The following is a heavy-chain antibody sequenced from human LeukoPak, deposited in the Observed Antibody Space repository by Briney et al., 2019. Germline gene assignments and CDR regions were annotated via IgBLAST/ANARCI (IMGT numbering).Heavy chain of an antibody. V-gene: IGHV4-39*01. D-gene: IGHD6-19*01. CDR1: GGSISISNYY. CDR3: ATSAVAATGFPWFDP. CDR2: IYYRGST. Sequence: SETLSLTCTVSGGSISISNYYWGWIRQPPGKGLEWIGAIYYRGSTYYNPSLKSRVTMSVDTSTNQFSLKLSSVTAADTALYYCATSAVAATGFPWFDPWGQGTLVTVSS. J-gene: IGHJ5*02.